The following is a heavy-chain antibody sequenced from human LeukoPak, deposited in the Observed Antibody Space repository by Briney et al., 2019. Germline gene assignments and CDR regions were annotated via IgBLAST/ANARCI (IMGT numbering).Heavy chain of an antibody. CDR1: GYTFTGYY. J-gene: IGHJ4*02. Sequence: ASVKVSCKASGYTFTGYYMHWVRQAPGQGIEWMGWINPNSGGTNYAQKFRGWVTMTRDTSISTAYMELSRLRSDDTAVYYCARASGDGESPQDYFDYWGQGTLVTVSS. CDR2: INPNSGGT. V-gene: IGHV1-2*04. CDR3: ARASGDGESPQDYFDY. D-gene: IGHD3-10*01.